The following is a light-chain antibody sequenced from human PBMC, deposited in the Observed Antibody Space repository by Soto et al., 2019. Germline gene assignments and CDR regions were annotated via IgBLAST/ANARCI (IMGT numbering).Light chain of an antibody. CDR3: CSYVGSYSYV. Sequence: QSVLTQPRSVSGSPGQSVTVSCIGTSSDVGDYNSVSWYQQHPGKAPKLMIYDVSKRPSGVPDRFSGSKSGNTASLPISGLQAEDEADYYCCSYVGSYSYVFGIGTKLTVL. V-gene: IGLV2-11*01. CDR1: SSDVGDYNS. CDR2: DVS. J-gene: IGLJ1*01.